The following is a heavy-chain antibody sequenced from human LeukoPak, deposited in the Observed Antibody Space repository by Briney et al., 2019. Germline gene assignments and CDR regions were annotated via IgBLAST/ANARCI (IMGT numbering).Heavy chain of an antibody. CDR2: INYSGST. Sequence: PSETLSLTCTVSGGSISTSSYYWGWIRQPPGKGLEGIGSINYSGSTFYNPSLKSRVTISADMSKNQFSLRLSSMTAADTAVYYCARRNWNYENWFDPWGQGTLVTVSS. CDR1: GGSISTSSYY. V-gene: IGHV4-39*01. J-gene: IGHJ5*02. CDR3: ARRNWNYENWFDP. D-gene: IGHD1-7*01.